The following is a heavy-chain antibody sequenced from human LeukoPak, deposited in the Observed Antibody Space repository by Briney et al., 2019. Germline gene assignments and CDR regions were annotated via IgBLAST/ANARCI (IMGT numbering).Heavy chain of an antibody. CDR3: AGAVNWLAFDY. CDR1: GGSSSSYS. Sequence: KPSETLSLTCAVSGGSSSSYSWSWIRQPPGKGLEWIGTVYHSGSSTNYNPSLESRVTISIDTSETQFSLRLTSMTAADTAIYYCAGAVNWLAFDYWVQGTMVTVSS. J-gene: IGHJ4*02. V-gene: IGHV4-4*08. D-gene: IGHD6-19*01. CDR2: VYHSGSST.